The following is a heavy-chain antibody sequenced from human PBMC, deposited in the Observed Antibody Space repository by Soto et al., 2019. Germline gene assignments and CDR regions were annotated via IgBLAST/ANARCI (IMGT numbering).Heavy chain of an antibody. CDR1: GFTFSSYA. CDR3: AKEIGYGDATGDYFQH. Sequence: EVQLLESGGGLVQPGGSLRLSCAASGFTFSSYAMSWVRQAPGKGLEWVSAISGSGGSTYYADSVKGRFTISRDNSKNTLYLQMNGLRAEDTAVYYCAKEIGYGDATGDYFQHWGQGTLVTVSS. V-gene: IGHV3-23*01. CDR2: ISGSGGST. D-gene: IGHD4-17*01. J-gene: IGHJ1*01.